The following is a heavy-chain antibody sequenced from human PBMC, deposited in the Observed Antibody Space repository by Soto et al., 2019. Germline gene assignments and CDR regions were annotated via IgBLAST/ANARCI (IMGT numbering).Heavy chain of an antibody. V-gene: IGHV3-33*01. CDR3: AREGIVVVPAAENYYFDY. D-gene: IGHD2-2*01. CDR2: IWYDGSNK. CDR1: GFTFSSYG. J-gene: IGHJ4*02. Sequence: QVQLVESGGGVVQPERSLRLSCAASGFTFSSYGMHWVRQAPGKGLEWVAVIWYDGSNKYYADSVKGRFTISRDNSKNTLYLQMNSLRAEDTAVYYCAREGIVVVPAAENYYFDYWGQGTLVTVSS.